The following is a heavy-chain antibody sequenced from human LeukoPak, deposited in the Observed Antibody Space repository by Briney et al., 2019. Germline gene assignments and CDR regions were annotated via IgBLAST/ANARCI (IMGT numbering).Heavy chain of an antibody. J-gene: IGHJ4*02. CDR3: ARESPYYFDF. V-gene: IGHV3-23*01. CDR2: ISGSGGST. Sequence: GGSLRLSCAASGFTFSSYAMSWVRLAPGKGLEWVSAISGSGGSTYYADSVKGRFTISRDSSKNTLYLQMNSLRPGDTAIYYCARESPYYFDFWGQGTLVTVSS. CDR1: GFTFSSYA.